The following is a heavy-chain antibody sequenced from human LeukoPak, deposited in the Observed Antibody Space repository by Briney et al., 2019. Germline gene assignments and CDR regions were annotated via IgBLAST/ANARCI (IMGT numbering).Heavy chain of an antibody. CDR1: GFTFSSDG. D-gene: IGHD6-13*01. CDR2: LSGSGSTT. V-gene: IGHV3-23*01. J-gene: IGHJ4*02. CDR3: AKAGYTSSWPLDY. Sequence: GGSLRLSCAASGFTFSSDGMSWVRQAPGRGLEWVSALSGSGSTTYYADSVKGRFTISRDNSKNTLFLEMNSLRVEDTAVYYCAKAGYTSSWPLDYWGQGTQVTVSS.